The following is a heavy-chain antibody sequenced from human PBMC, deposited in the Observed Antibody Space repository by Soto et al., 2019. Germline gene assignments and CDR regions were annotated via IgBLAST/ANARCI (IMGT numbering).Heavy chain of an antibody. J-gene: IGHJ6*02. CDR2: IIPIFGTA. V-gene: IGHV1-69*13. D-gene: IGHD6-13*01. CDR3: ARDRAASSWLSYYYYGMDV. CDR1: GGTFSSYA. Sequence: GSSVKVSCKASGGTFSSYAISWVRQAPGQGLEWMGGIIPIFGTANYAQKFQGRVTITADESTSTAYMELSRLRSDDTAVYYCARDRAASSWLSYYYYGMDVWGLATTVTVSS.